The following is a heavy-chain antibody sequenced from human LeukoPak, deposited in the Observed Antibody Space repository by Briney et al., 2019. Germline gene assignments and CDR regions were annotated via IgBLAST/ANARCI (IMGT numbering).Heavy chain of an antibody. J-gene: IGHJ5*02. CDR1: GFTFSSYA. D-gene: IGHD2-2*02. Sequence: GGSLRLSYAASGFTFSSYAMTWVRQAPEKGLEWVSAISGSGGSTYYADSVMGRFTISRDNSKNTLYLQMNSLRAEDTAVYYCTKTAPAAIYWFDPWGQGTLVTVSS. CDR2: ISGSGGST. CDR3: TKTAPAAIYWFDP. V-gene: IGHV3-23*01.